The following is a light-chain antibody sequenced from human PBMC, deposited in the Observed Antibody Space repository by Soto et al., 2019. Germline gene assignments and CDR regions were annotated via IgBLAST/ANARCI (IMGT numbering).Light chain of an antibody. CDR3: SSYTSSVTVA. CDR1: SSDIGGYNS. CDR2: DVT. Sequence: QSALTQSPSASGSPGQSVTISCTGTSSDIGGYNSVSWYQQHPGKAPKVMIYDVTKRPSGVPDRFSGSKSGNTASLTVSALQAEDEADYYCSSYTSSVTVAFGGGTQLTVL. V-gene: IGLV2-8*01. J-gene: IGLJ2*01.